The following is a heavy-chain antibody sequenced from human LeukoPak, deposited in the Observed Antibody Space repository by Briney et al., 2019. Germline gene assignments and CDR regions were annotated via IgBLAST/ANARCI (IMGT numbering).Heavy chain of an antibody. D-gene: IGHD3-22*01. Sequence: PSETLSLTCSVSGGPISTYYWSWIRQPPGKGLEWIGYIYYSGSTNYNPSLKSRVTISVDTSKNQFSLKLSSVTAADTAVYYCVRDHYYNSSGYTFGYWGQGTLVTVSS. V-gene: IGHV4-59*01. CDR3: VRDHYYNSSGYTFGY. J-gene: IGHJ4*02. CDR2: IYYSGST. CDR1: GGPISTYY.